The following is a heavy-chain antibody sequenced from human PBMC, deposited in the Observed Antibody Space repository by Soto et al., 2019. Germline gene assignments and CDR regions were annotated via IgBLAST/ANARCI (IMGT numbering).Heavy chain of an antibody. Sequence: QVQLVESGGGLVKPGGSLRLSCAASGFTFSDYYMSWIRQAPGKGLEWVSYISSSSSYTNYADSVKGRFTISRDNAKNSLYLQMNSLRAEGTAVYYCARVGGETLAVAANDYWGQGTLVTVSS. V-gene: IGHV3-11*05. CDR3: ARVGGETLAVAANDY. J-gene: IGHJ4*02. CDR1: GFTFSDYY. CDR2: ISSSSSYT. D-gene: IGHD6-19*01.